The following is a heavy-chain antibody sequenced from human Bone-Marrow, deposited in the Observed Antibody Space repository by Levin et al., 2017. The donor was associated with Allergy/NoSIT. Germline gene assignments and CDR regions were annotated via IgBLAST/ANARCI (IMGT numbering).Heavy chain of an antibody. J-gene: IGHJ5*02. D-gene: IGHD6-13*01. CDR2: IWYDGSNK. CDR1: GFTFSSYG. Sequence: GGSLRLSCAASGFTFSSYGMHWVRQAPGKGLEWVAVIWYDGSNKYYADSVKGRFTISRDNSKNTLYLQMNSLRAEDTAVYYCARDRRYSSSWNNWFDPWGQGTLVTVSS. V-gene: IGHV3-33*01. CDR3: ARDRRYSSSWNNWFDP.